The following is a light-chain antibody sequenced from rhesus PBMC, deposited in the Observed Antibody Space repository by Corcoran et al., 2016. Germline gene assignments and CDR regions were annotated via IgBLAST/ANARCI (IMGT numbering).Light chain of an antibody. CDR1: RAITND. Sequence: DIQMTQSPSSLSASLGDRVTITCRASRAITNDLAWYQQKPGESPELLIYEASSFQSGIPPRFSGIGSGTDFTLTIGSLQSEDFATYYCPQYYSTPFTFGPGTKLDI. CDR3: PQYYSTPFT. CDR2: EAS. V-gene: IGKV1S17*01. J-gene: IGKJ3*01.